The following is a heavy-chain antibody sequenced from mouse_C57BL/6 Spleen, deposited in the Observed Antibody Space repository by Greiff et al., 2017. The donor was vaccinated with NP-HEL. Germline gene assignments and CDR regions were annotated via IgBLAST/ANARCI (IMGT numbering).Heavy chain of an antibody. J-gene: IGHJ3*01. CDR1: GYSITSGYY. V-gene: IGHV3-6*01. CDR3: ARDSAAQATWFAY. CDR2: ISYDGSN. D-gene: IGHD3-2*02. Sequence: DVKLQESGPGLVKPSQSLSLTCSVTGYSITSGYYWNWIRQFPGNKLEWMGYISYDGSNNYNPSLKNRISITRDTSKNQFFLKLNSVTTEDTATYYCARDSAAQATWFAYWGQGTLVTVSA.